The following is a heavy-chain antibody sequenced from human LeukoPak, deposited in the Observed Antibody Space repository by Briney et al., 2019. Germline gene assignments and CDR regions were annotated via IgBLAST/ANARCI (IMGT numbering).Heavy chain of an antibody. CDR1: GFSFSSFG. CDR2: IAASWGNT. CDR3: ARDFTVGPIFSDF. J-gene: IGHJ4*02. V-gene: IGHV3-64*04. Sequence: GGSLRLSCLVSGFSFSSFGMHWVRQTPGKGLEFVSAIAASWGNTYYTASAKGRFTISRDNAKNSLYLEMNSLRVEDTAVYYCARDFTVGPIFSDFWGQGTLVTVSS. D-gene: IGHD1-26*01.